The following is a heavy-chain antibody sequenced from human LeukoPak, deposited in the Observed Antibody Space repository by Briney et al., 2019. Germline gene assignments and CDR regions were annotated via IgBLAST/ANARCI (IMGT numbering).Heavy chain of an antibody. CDR2: INSDGSGT. V-gene: IGHV3-74*01. D-gene: IGHD3-16*01. J-gene: IGHJ3*02. CDR1: GFTFSRYA. CDR3: ANGYTSTYYNALDI. Sequence: GGSLRLSCSASGFTFSRYAMHWVRQAPGKGLVWVSRINSDGSGTTYADSVKSRFTISRDNAKNTLYLQMSSLRVEDTAVHYCANGYTSTYYNALDIRGQGTMVTVSS.